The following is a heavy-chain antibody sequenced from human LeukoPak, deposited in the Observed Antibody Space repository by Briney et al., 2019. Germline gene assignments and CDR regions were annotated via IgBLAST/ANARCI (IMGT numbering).Heavy chain of an antibody. CDR1: GYTFTSYG. J-gene: IGHJ6*03. CDR2: MNPNSGNT. Sequence: ASVKVSCKASGYTFTSYGISWVRQAPGQGLEWMGWMNPNSGNTGYAQKFQGRVTITRNTSISTAYMELSSLRSEDTAVYCCARETMVRGVIRGHYYYYYMDVWGKGTTVTVSS. D-gene: IGHD3-10*01. CDR3: ARETMVRGVIRGHYYYYYMDV. V-gene: IGHV1-8*03.